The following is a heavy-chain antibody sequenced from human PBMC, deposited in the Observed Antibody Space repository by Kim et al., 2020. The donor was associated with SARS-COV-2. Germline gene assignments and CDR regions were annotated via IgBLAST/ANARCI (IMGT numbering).Heavy chain of an antibody. J-gene: IGHJ4*02. V-gene: IGHV3-7*03. Sequence: GGSLRLSCAASGFTFSSYAMSWVRQAPGKGLEWVATIRQDGGEKYYVDSLKDRFTISRDNAKKSLYLQMISLRAEDTAVYFCARRIGCSSGLCYKYFDYWGQGTLITVSS. D-gene: IGHD2-8*01. CDR1: GFTFSSYA. CDR2: IRQDGGEK. CDR3: ARRIGCSSGLCYKYFDY.